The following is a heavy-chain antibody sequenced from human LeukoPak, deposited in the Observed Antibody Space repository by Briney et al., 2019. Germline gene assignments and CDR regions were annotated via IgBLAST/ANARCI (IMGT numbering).Heavy chain of an antibody. J-gene: IGHJ4*02. Sequence: GGSLRLSCAASGFTFNNYWMTWVRQAPGMGLEWVANIKQDGSEKYYVDSVKGRSTISRDNSKNTLYLQMNSLTAEDTAVYYCARGGGNWNYVRMRAPIDYWGQGTLVTVSS. CDR1: GFTFNNYW. CDR3: ARGGGNWNYVRMRAPIDY. CDR2: IKQDGSEK. V-gene: IGHV3-7*01. D-gene: IGHD1-7*01.